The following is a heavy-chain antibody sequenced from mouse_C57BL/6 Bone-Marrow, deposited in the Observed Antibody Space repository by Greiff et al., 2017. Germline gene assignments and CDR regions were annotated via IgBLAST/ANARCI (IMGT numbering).Heavy chain of an antibody. CDR2: FHPYNDDT. CDR1: GYTFTTYP. D-gene: IGHD2-5*01. Sequence: QVQLQQSGAELVKPGASVKMSCKASGYTFTTYPIEWMKQNHGKSLEWIGNFHPYNDDTKYNEKFKGKATLTVEKSSSTVYLELSRVTSDDYAAYYCARSYYSNSYYFDYWGQGTTLTVSS. V-gene: IGHV1-47*01. CDR3: ARSYYSNSYYFDY. J-gene: IGHJ2*01.